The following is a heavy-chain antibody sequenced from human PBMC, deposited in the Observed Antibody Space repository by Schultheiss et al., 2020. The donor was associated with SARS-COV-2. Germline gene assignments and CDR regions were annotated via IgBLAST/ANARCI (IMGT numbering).Heavy chain of an antibody. J-gene: IGHJ4*02. D-gene: IGHD3-3*01. Sequence: SETLSLTCTVSGGSISSYYWSWIRQPPGKGLEWIGEINHSGSTNYNPSLKSRVTISVDTSKNKFSLKLSSVTAADTAVYYCARGRFFWSGSSPFDYWGQGTLVTVSS. CDR2: INHSGST. CDR1: GGSISSYY. CDR3: ARGRFFWSGSSPFDY. V-gene: IGHV4-34*01.